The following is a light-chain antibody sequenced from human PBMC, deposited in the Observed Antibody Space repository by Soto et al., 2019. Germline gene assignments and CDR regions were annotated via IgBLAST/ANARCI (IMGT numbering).Light chain of an antibody. CDR2: GNS. CDR1: SSTIGAGYD. J-gene: IGLJ3*02. CDR3: QSYDSSLRGSV. V-gene: IGLV1-40*01. Sequence: QSVLTQPPSVSGAPGQRVTISCTGSSSTIGAGYDVHWYQQLPGTAPKLLIYGNSNRPSGVPDRFSGSKSGTSASLAITGLQAEDEADYYCQSYDSSLRGSVFGGGTKVTVL.